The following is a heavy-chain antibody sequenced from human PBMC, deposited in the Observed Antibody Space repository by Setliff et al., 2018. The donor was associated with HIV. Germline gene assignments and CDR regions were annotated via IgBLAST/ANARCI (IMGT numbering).Heavy chain of an antibody. CDR1: GGSISSFY. V-gene: IGHV4-59*08. D-gene: IGHD4-17*01. CDR2: IYYSGSS. J-gene: IGHJ4*02. Sequence: PSETLSLTCTVSGGSISSFYWSWIRQPPGKGLEWIGYIYYSGSSKNTPSLKSRVTISVDGSTNQFSLRLSSVTAADTAVYYCAKGAGFYGDYTFDHWGQGRQVTVSS. CDR3: AKGAGFYGDYTFDH.